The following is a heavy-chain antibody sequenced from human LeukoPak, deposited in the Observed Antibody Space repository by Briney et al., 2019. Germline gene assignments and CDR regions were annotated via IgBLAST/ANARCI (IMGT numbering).Heavy chain of an antibody. CDR3: ASSGRGCSGYDSGFDY. D-gene: IGHD5-12*01. J-gene: IGHJ4*02. Sequence: SVKVSCKASGGTFSSYAISWVRQAPGQGLEWMGGIIPIFGTANYAQKFQGRVTITTDESTSTAYMELSSLRSEDTAVYYCASSGRGCSGYDSGFDYWGQGTLVTVSS. CDR1: GGTFSSYA. CDR2: IIPIFGTA. V-gene: IGHV1-69*05.